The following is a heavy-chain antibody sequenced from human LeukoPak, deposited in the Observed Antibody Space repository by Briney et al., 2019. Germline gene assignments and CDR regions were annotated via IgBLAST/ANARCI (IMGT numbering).Heavy chain of an antibody. CDR3: ARGVVVVPAARGAFDI. CDR1: GGAITSSNYY. V-gene: IGHV4-39*01. Sequence: SETLSLTCTVSGGAITSSNYYWGWIRQPPGKGLEWIGSIYYSGDTYYSPSLKSRVTISVDTSKNQFSLKLSSVTAADTAVYYCARGVVVVPAARGAFDIWGQGTMVTVSS. CDR2: IYYSGDT. J-gene: IGHJ3*02. D-gene: IGHD2-2*01.